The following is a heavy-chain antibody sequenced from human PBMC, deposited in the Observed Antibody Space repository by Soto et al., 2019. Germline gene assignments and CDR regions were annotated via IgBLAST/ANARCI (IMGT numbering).Heavy chain of an antibody. Sequence: ASVKVSCKASGYTFTGYYMHWVRQAPGQGHEWMGWINPNSGGTNYAQKFQGWVTMTRDTSISTAYMELSRLRSDDTAVYYCVRGPDIVLMVYAPHYGMDVWGQGTTVT. J-gene: IGHJ6*02. V-gene: IGHV1-2*04. CDR1: GYTFTGYY. D-gene: IGHD2-8*01. CDR3: VRGPDIVLMVYAPHYGMDV. CDR2: INPNSGGT.